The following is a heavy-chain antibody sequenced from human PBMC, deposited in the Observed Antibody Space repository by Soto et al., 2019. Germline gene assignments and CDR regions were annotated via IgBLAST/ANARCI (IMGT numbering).Heavy chain of an antibody. CDR2: TFHSGGN. D-gene: IGHD3-22*01. Sequence: QLQLQESGSGLVKPSQTLSLTCVVSGDSISSGGYSWNWIRQPPGKGLARIGHTFHSGGNLYNPSSDNRVSITVDKSKNQFSRRLTSGTAANTAVYYCARDSLSGYYFDYWGQGTLVTVSS. CDR1: GDSISSGGYS. CDR3: ARDSLSGYYFDY. V-gene: IGHV4-30-2*01. J-gene: IGHJ4*02.